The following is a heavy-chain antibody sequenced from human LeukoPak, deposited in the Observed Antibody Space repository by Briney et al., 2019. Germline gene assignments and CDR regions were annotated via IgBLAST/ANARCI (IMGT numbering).Heavy chain of an antibody. CDR3: ARDRGTLVRGVTDFDY. CDR2: IYAGGGT. CDR1: GFSVSTNY. Sequence: PGGSLGLSCSASGFSVSTNYISWVRQAPGKGLEWVSMIYAGGGTYYADSVKGRFTISRDNSKNTVDLQMNSLRAEDTAVYYCARDRGTLVRGVTDFDYWGQGTLVTVSS. D-gene: IGHD3-10*01. J-gene: IGHJ4*02. V-gene: IGHV3-66*01.